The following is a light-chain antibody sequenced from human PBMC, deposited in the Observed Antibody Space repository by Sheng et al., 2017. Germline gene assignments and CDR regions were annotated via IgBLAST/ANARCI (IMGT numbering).Light chain of an antibody. V-gene: IGKV1-39*01. J-gene: IGKJ2*01. CDR1: QNIRNY. CDR3: QQSYSTPRYT. Sequence: DIQMTQSPSSLSASVGDRVSITCRASQNIRNYLNWYQQKPGKAPKLLIYAASSLQGGVPSRFNGTGSGTDFTLTVSSLQPDDFAMYYCQQSYSTPRYTFGQGTNVEIK. CDR2: AAS.